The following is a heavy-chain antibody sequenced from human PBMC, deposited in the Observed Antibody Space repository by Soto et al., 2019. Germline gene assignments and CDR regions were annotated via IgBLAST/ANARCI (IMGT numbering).Heavy chain of an antibody. Sequence: QVRLVESGGGLVKPGGSLRLSCVASGFTFTDHYMSWIRQAPGKGLEWIAYMSPSGSGISYADSAKGRFTISRDKARNTVYLQMNTLRAEDTALYYCARTARLVDYWGHGTLVTVSS. CDR3: ARTARLVDY. CDR2: MSPSGSGI. J-gene: IGHJ4*01. V-gene: IGHV3-11*01. CDR1: GFTFTDHY.